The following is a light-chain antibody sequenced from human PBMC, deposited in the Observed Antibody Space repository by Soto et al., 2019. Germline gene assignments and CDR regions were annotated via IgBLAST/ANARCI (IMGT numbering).Light chain of an antibody. Sequence: QSVLTQPPSASGTPGQRVTISCSGSSSNIGSNTVNWYQQLPGTAPKLLIYSNNQRPSGVPYRFSGSKSDTSASLSISGLQSEDEADYYCAAWDASLSGPVFGGGTKLTVL. CDR3: AAWDASLSGPV. J-gene: IGLJ3*02. CDR2: SNN. V-gene: IGLV1-44*01. CDR1: SSNIGSNT.